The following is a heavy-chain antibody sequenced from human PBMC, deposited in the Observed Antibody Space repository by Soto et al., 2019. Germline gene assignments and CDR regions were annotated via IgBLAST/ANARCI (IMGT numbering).Heavy chain of an antibody. CDR3: AKMSLWFGELCPYYFDY. J-gene: IGHJ4*02. CDR1: GFTFSNCA. V-gene: IGHV3-23*01. Sequence: EVQLLESGGGLVQPGGSLRLSCTASGFTFSNCAMNWVRQAPGKGLEWVSAISGSGGSTYYADSVKGRFTISRDNSKNTVSQQMNSLPAEDTAVYFCAKMSLWFGELCPYYFDYWCQGTLVTGSS. D-gene: IGHD3-10*01. CDR2: ISGSGGST.